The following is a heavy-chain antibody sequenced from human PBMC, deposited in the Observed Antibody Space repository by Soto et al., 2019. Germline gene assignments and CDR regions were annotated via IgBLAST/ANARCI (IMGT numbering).Heavy chain of an antibody. V-gene: IGHV4-34*01. CDR3: ARGVRLLRGSFDP. CDR1: GGSFSDTY. J-gene: IGHJ5*02. D-gene: IGHD3-16*01. Sequence: QVHLQQWGAGLLKPSETLSLTCAVSGGSFSDTYWNWFRQPPGKGLEWIGEINHNTNTIYNPSLTSRFPISVDTSKNHFSLKLTSVTAADTAVYYCARGVRLLRGSFDPWGQGTLVTVSS. CDR2: INHNTNT.